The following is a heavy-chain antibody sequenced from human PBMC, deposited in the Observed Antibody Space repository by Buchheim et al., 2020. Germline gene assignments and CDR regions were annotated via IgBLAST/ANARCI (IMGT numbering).Heavy chain of an antibody. V-gene: IGHV4-34*01. D-gene: IGHD3-3*01. CDR3: ARKPRWGGYYSSPLSYYFDY. Sequence: QVQLQQWGAGLLKPSETLSLTCGVFGGSFSAYYWSWIRQPPGKGLEWIGDIDQSGTTNHNPSLKSRVTISVDTSKNQLSLQLSSVTAADTAVYYCARKPRWGGYYSSPLSYYFDYWGQGTL. CDR2: IDQSGTT. J-gene: IGHJ4*02. CDR1: GGSFSAYY.